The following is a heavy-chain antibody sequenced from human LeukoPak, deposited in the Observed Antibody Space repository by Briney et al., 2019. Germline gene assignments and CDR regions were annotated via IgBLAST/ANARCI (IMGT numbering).Heavy chain of an antibody. CDR2: ISSSSGYI. Sequence: PGGSLRLSCAASGFTFSSYSMNWVRQAPGKGLEWVSSISSSSGYIYYADSVKGRFTISRDNAKNSLYLQMNSLRAEDTAVYYCARGRISMVRGLISNYFDYWGQGTLVTVSS. D-gene: IGHD3-10*01. CDR1: GFTFSSYS. V-gene: IGHV3-21*01. J-gene: IGHJ4*02. CDR3: ARGRISMVRGLISNYFDY.